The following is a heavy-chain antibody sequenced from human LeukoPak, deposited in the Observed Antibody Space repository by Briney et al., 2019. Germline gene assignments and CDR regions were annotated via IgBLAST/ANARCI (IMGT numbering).Heavy chain of an antibody. D-gene: IGHD1-1*01. CDR3: ARDSPRTGP. CDR1: GFTFSNFG. J-gene: IGHJ5*02. V-gene: IGHV3-74*01. CDR2: IDGDGRIT. Sequence: GGSLRLSCAASGFTFSNFGIHWVRQVPGQGLVWVSHIDGDGRITNYGDSVKGRFTISRDNAKNILYLQMNSLRAEDTAVYYCARDSPRTGPWGQGILVTVSS.